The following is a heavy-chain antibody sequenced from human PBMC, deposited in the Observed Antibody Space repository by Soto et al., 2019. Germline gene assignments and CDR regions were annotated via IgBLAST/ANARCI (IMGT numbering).Heavy chain of an antibody. V-gene: IGHV4-59*01. CDR2: IYYSGST. J-gene: IGHJ3*02. D-gene: IGHD4-17*01. Sequence: QVQLQESGPGLVKPSETLSLTCTVSGGSISSYYWSWIRQPPGKGLEWIGYIYYSGSTNYNPSLKSRVTMSVDTSKNQFSLKLSSVTAADTAVYYCARDQAYGVGAFDIWGQGTMVTVSS. CDR1: GGSISSYY. CDR3: ARDQAYGVGAFDI.